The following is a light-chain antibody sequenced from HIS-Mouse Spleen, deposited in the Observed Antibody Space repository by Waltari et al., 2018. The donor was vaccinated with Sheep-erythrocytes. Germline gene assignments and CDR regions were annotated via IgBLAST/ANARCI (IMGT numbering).Light chain of an antibody. CDR1: SSDVGRYNL. CDR2: EGS. J-gene: IGLJ3*02. CDR3: CSYAGSSTPWV. V-gene: IGLV2-23*01. Sequence: GQSITISCTGTSSDVGRYNLLSWYQQHPGKAPKLMIYEGSKRPSGVSNRFSGSKSGNTASLTISGLQAEDEADYYCCSYAGSSTPWVFGGGTKLTVL.